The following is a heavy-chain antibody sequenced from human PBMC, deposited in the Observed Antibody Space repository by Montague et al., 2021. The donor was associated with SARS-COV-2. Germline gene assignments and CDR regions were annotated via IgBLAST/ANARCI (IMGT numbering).Heavy chain of an antibody. CDR2: IYYSGST. D-gene: IGHD4-11*01. J-gene: IGHJ6*02. V-gene: IGHV4-39*01. CDR3: ARHASYDYSKDLYYYYYYGMDV. Sequence: SETLSLTCTVSGGSVGSSHYYWAWIRQPPGKGLEWIGTIYYSGSTYYXPSPRSRVTIDVDASTNQFSLKLSSVTAADTAVYYCARHASYDYSKDLYYYYYYGMDVWGQGTTVTVSS. CDR1: GGSVGSSHYY.